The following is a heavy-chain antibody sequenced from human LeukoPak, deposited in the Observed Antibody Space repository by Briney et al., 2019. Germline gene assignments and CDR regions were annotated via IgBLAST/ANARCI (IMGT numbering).Heavy chain of an antibody. J-gene: IGHJ6*03. CDR1: GGSISSYY. CDR2: IYYSGST. Sequence: SETLSLTCTVSGGSISSYYWSWIRQPPGKGLEWIGYIYYSGSTNYNPSLKSRVTISVDTSKNQFSLKLSSVTAADTAVYYCALDPRGGPNYYYYYYMDVWGKGTTVTISS. CDR3: ALDPRGGPNYYYYYYMDV. V-gene: IGHV4-59*01.